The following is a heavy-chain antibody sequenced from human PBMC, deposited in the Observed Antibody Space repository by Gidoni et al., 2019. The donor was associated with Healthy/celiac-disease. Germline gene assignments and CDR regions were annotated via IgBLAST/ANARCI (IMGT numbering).Heavy chain of an antibody. V-gene: IGHV3-23*01. D-gene: IGHD2-15*01. CDR3: AKRAVSGNGYCSGGSCSLYYYYYMDV. CDR2: ISGSGGST. Sequence: EVQLLESGGGLVQPGGSLRLSCAASGFTFSSYAMSWVRQAPGKGLEWVSAISGSGGSTYYADSVKGRFTISRDNSKNTLYLQMNSLRAEDTAVYYCAKRAVSGNGYCSGGSCSLYYYYYMDVWGKGTTVTVSS. J-gene: IGHJ6*03. CDR1: GFTFSSYA.